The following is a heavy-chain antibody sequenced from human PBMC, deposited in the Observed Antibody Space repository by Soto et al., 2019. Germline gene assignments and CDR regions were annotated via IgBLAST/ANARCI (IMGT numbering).Heavy chain of an antibody. D-gene: IGHD6-13*01. CDR2: ISYDGSSK. V-gene: IGHV3-30-3*01. CDR3: AREGEIAAVGSSFDY. J-gene: IGHJ4*02. Sequence: QVQLVESGGGVVQPGRSLRLSCVASGFTFSSYAMHWVRQAPGKGLEWVAFISYDGSSKYYADSVKGRFTISRDNSKNTLYLEMNSLRAEDTAVFHCAREGEIAAVGSSFDYWGQGTLVTVSS. CDR1: GFTFSSYA.